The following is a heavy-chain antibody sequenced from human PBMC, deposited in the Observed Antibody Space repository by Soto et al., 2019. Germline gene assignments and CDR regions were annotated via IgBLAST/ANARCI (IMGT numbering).Heavy chain of an antibody. CDR1: GYTFTSYG. V-gene: IGHV1-18*01. CDR2: ISAYNGNT. J-gene: IGHJ4*02. Sequence: ASVKVACKASGYTFTSYGISWVRQAPGQGLEWMGWISAYNGNTNYAQKLQGRVTMTTDTSTSTAYMELRSLRSDDTAVYYCAIESYDRQPTPFYFWGQGTLVTVSA. D-gene: IGHD3-22*01. CDR3: AIESYDRQPTPFYF.